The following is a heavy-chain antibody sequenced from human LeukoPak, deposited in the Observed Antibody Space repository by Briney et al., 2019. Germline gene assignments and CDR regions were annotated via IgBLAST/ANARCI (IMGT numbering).Heavy chain of an antibody. J-gene: IGHJ4*02. CDR1: GLTFSSYA. CDR2: ISYDGSNK. D-gene: IGHD5-18*01. Sequence: GGSLRLSCAASGLTFSSYAMHWVRQAPGKGLEWVAVISYDGSNKYYADSVKGRFTISRDNSKNTLYLQMNSLRAEDTAVYYCARDTAMVTFDYWGQGTLVTVSS. CDR3: ARDTAMVTFDY. V-gene: IGHV3-30-3*01.